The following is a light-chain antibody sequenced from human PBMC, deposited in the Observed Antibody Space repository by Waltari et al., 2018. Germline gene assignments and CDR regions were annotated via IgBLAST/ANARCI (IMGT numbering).Light chain of an antibody. Sequence: DNQMTQSPSSLSAVVGNSVTITCRASENVNNYLNWYQQKPGKAPKLLIYKASTLQSGVPSRFSGSGSGTDYTFTISSLQSEDVATYYCQHGYGTPLTFGGGTKVEIK. CDR1: ENVNNY. V-gene: IGKV1-39*01. J-gene: IGKJ4*01. CDR2: KAS. CDR3: QHGYGTPLT.